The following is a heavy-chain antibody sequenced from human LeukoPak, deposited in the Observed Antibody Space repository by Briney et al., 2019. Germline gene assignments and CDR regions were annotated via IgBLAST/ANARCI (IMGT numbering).Heavy chain of an antibody. Sequence: GASVKVSCKASGGTFSSYAISWVRQAPGQGLEWMGGIIPIFGTANYAQKFQGRVTITADESTSTAYMELSSLRSEDTAVYYCARERAIFGVVIIAGYFDLWGRGTLVTVSS. V-gene: IGHV1-69*13. CDR1: GGTFSSYA. J-gene: IGHJ2*01. D-gene: IGHD3-3*01. CDR3: ARERAIFGVVIIAGYFDL. CDR2: IIPIFGTA.